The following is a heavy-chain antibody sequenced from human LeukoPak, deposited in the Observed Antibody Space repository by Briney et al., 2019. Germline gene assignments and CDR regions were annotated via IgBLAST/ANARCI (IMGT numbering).Heavy chain of an antibody. CDR1: GGSISSSSYY. Sequence: PSETLSLTCTVSGGSISSSSYYWGWIRQPPGKGLEWIGSIYYSGSTYYNPSLESRVTISVDTSKNQFSLKLSSVTAADTAVYYCARQYSSSSAKIFDYWGQGTLVTVSS. D-gene: IGHD6-6*01. CDR3: ARQYSSSSAKIFDY. CDR2: IYYSGST. V-gene: IGHV4-39*01. J-gene: IGHJ4*02.